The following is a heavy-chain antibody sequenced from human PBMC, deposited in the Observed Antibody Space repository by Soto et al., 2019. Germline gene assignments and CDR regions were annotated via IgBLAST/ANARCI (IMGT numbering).Heavy chain of an antibody. J-gene: IGHJ4*02. CDR1: GGSISSGDYS. Sequence: SETLSLTCAVSGGSISSGDYSWNWIRQPPGKGLEWIGYIYYGGSTYYNPSLQSRVTMSVDRFRNQFSLKLNSVTAADTALYYCARVRREYDNSGPVDYWGQGTLVTVS. D-gene: IGHD3-22*01. V-gene: IGHV4-30-2*01. CDR3: ARVRREYDNSGPVDY. CDR2: IYYGGST.